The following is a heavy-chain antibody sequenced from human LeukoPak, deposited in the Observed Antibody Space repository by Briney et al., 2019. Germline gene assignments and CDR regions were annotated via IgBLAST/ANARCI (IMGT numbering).Heavy chain of an antibody. CDR3: ARQDGYNSRDYYYYMDV. CDR1: GGSISSHY. V-gene: IGHV4-59*11. J-gene: IGHJ6*03. CDR2: IYYSGST. D-gene: IGHD5-24*01. Sequence: SETLSLTCTVSGGSISSHYWSWIRQPPGKGLEWIGYIYYSGSTNYNPSLESRVTISVDTSKNQFSLKLSSVTAADTAVYYCARQDGYNSRDYYYYMDVWGKGTTVTVSS.